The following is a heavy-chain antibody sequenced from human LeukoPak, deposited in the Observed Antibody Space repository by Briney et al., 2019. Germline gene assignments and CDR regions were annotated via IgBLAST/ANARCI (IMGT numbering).Heavy chain of an antibody. CDR3: ARLGRYNWFDP. CDR1: GGSISSYY. Sequence: SETLSLTCTVSGGSISSYYWSWIRQPPGKGLEWIGCIYTSGSTNYNPSLKSRVTISVDTSKNQFSLKLSSVTAADTAVYYCARLGRYNWFDPWGQGTLVTVSS. D-gene: IGHD1-14*01. CDR2: IYTSGST. J-gene: IGHJ5*02. V-gene: IGHV4-4*09.